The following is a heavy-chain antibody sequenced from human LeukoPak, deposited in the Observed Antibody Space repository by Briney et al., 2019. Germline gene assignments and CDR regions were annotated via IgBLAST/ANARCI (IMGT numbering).Heavy chain of an antibody. CDR1: GFTFSSYS. CDR3: ARDRSSGWSFDY. Sequence: GGSLRLSCAASGFTFSSYSMNWVRQAPGKGLEWVASISSSSSYIYYADSVRGRFTISRDSATNSLYLQMNSLRAEDTAVYYCARDRSSGWSFDYWGQGTLVTVSS. J-gene: IGHJ4*02. D-gene: IGHD6-19*01. V-gene: IGHV3-21*01. CDR2: ISSSSSYI.